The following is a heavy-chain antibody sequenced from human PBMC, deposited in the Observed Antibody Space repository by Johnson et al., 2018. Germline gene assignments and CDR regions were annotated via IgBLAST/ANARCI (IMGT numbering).Heavy chain of an antibody. D-gene: IGHD3-16*01. J-gene: IGHJ4*02. CDR1: GFIFNEAW. CDR2: IKTGGGAT. V-gene: IGHV3-15*07. CDR3: TTDPRLAFDY. Sequence: VQLVQSGGGLVKPGGSLRLSCAASGFIFNEAWMNWVRQAPGKGLEWVGRIKTGGGATDYATPVEGRFIISRDDSKNTLYLQMTSLKTEDTAVYYCTTDPRLAFDYWGQGTVVTVSS.